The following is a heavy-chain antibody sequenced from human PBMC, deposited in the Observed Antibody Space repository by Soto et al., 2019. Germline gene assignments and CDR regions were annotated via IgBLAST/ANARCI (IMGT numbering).Heavy chain of an antibody. Sequence: PSETLSLTCIVSGDSISNNNYYWGWIRQPPGKGLEWIGSISYSGSTFYNPSLKSRVTISVDTSKNQFSLKLSSVTAADTAVYYCARAYDILTGYSITPHYFDYWGQGTLVTVSS. CDR2: ISYSGST. CDR3: ARAYDILTGYSITPHYFDY. D-gene: IGHD3-9*01. V-gene: IGHV4-39*01. J-gene: IGHJ4*02. CDR1: GDSISNNNYY.